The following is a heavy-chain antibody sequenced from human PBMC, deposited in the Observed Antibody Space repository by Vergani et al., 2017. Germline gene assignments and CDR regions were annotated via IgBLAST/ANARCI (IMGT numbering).Heavy chain of an antibody. V-gene: IGHV3-23*01. CDR2: LSASDRRT. CDR3: ARDESVGLRYTFFHD. D-gene: IGHD4-17*01. CDR1: GFTFIMHA. J-gene: IGHJ4*02. Sequence: EVQLLESGGDLVQPGGSLRLSCAASGFTFIMHAMSWVRQAPGKGLEWVSTLSASDRRTHYADSVKGRFTISRDNSKYSLYLQMNSLRAEDTAVYYCARDESVGLRYTFFHDWGQGTLVTVSS.